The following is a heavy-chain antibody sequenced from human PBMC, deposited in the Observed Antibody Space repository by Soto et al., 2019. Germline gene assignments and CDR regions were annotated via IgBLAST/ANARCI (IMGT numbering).Heavy chain of an antibody. Sequence: QVQLVQSGAEVKKPGASVKVSCKASGYIFTNYYMHWVRQAPGQGLEWMGIIKPSVGSTSYAQKFQGRVTMTNDTSTSTVYMGLSSLRSEDTAVYYCARVAYEYELNVGDFDYWGQGTRVTVSS. D-gene: IGHD2-2*01. CDR3: ARVAYEYELNVGDFDY. CDR1: GYIFTNYY. CDR2: IKPSVGST. J-gene: IGHJ4*02. V-gene: IGHV1-46*03.